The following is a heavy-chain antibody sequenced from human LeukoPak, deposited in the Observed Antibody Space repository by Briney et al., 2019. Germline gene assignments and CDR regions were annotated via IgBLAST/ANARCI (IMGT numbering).Heavy chain of an antibody. D-gene: IGHD3-10*01. Sequence: SETLSLTCALYGGSFSGYYWSWIPDPPGKGLEWIGEIYHSGSTSDNPSLKRRVTISVDTSKNQFSLKLSSVTGADTAVYYCARGFRSRRITMFRGDPRKNYYFDYWGQGTLVTVSS. CDR1: GGSFSGYY. CDR3: ARGFRSRRITMFRGDPRKNYYFDY. J-gene: IGHJ4*02. V-gene: IGHV4-34*01. CDR2: IYHSGST.